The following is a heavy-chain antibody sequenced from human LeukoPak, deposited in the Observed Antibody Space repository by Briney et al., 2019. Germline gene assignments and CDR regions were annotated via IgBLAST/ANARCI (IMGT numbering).Heavy chain of an antibody. Sequence: PGGSLILSCAASGFTVSSNYMSWVRQAPGKGLEWVSIIYSGGSTFYADSVKGRFTISRDNSKNTLYLQMNSLRAEDTAVYYCARGQGYSYGYEWFDPWGQGTLVTVSS. V-gene: IGHV3-53*01. J-gene: IGHJ5*02. CDR1: GFTVSSNY. CDR3: ARGQGYSYGYEWFDP. D-gene: IGHD5-18*01. CDR2: IYSGGST.